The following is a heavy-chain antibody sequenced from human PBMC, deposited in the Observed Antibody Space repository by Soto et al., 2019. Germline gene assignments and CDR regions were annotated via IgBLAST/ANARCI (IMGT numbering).Heavy chain of an antibody. Sequence: QTLSLTCAISGDSVSSKTAAWNWIRQSPSRGLEWLGRTYFRSKWYNDYAISVKSRITINPDTSKNQFSLLLNSVTPEDTAVYYCARVSFDHFVHWFDPWGQGTLVTVSS. J-gene: IGHJ5*02. CDR3: ARVSFDHFVHWFDP. V-gene: IGHV6-1*01. CDR2: TYFRSKWYN. CDR1: GDSVSSKTAA. D-gene: IGHD3-9*01.